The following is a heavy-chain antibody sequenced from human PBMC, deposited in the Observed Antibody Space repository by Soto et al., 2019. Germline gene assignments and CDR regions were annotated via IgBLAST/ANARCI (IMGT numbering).Heavy chain of an antibody. CDR1: GYSFTSYW. Sequence: PGESLKISCKGSGYSFTSYWIAWVRQMPGEGLEWMGIIYPGDSDTTYSPSFQGQVTISADKSINTVYLQWSSLKASDTATYYCARLGFDYDFLSGYYNVHHYYGIDVWGQGTTVTVS. V-gene: IGHV5-51*01. D-gene: IGHD3-3*01. CDR2: IYPGDSDT. CDR3: ARLGFDYDFLSGYYNVHHYYGIDV. J-gene: IGHJ6*02.